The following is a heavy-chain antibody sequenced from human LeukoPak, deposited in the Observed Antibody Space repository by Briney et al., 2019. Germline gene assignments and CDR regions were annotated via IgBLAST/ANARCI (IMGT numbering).Heavy chain of an antibody. Sequence: PSETLSLTCIVSGGSISTNTYYWGWIRLPLGKWLEWIGEIHHRGTTYYNPSLRSRVTISVDTSKNQFSLRLTSVTAADTAVYYCARVTYNGYQHFDYWGQGNLVTVS. CDR1: GGSISTNTYY. V-gene: IGHV4-39*07. J-gene: IGHJ4*02. CDR2: IHHRGTT. D-gene: IGHD3-10*01. CDR3: ARVTYNGYQHFDY.